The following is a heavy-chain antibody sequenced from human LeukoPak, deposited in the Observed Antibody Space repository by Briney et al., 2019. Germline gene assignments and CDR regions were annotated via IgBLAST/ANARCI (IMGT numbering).Heavy chain of an antibody. D-gene: IGHD4-11*01. V-gene: IGHV3-23*01. CDR2: ISGDGRDT. Sequence: PGGSLRLSCAASGFSFSSFGMSWVRQAPGRGLQWVSSISGDGRDTFYADSVKGRFTVPRDNSKTTMFLQMNRLRVEDTALYYCARGARLQPMGEFWGQGTLVTVSS. CDR3: ARGARLQPMGEF. J-gene: IGHJ4*02. CDR1: GFSFSSFG.